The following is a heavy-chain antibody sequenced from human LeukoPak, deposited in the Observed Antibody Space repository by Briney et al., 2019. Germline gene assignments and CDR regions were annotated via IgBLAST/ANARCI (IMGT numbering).Heavy chain of an antibody. V-gene: IGHV4-34*01. CDR2: INHSGST. J-gene: IGHJ4*02. CDR1: GGSFSDYY. D-gene: IGHD6-19*01. CDR3: ARTRRSTGWYSVY. Sequence: SETLSLTCAVYGGSFSDYYWSWIRQPPGKGLEWIGEINHSGSTNYNPSLKSRVTITVDTSKNESSLKLTSVIAGDTAVYFCARTRRSTGWYSVYWGQGTLVRVSS.